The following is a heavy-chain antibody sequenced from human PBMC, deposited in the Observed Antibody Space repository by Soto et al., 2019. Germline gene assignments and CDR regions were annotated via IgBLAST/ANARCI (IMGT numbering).Heavy chain of an antibody. Sequence: PSETLSLTCAVSGGSISSGGYSWSWIRQPPGKGLEWIGYIYHSGSTYYNPSLKSRVTISVDTSKNQFSLKLSSVTAADTAVYYCAKNYGNAFDIWGQGTMVTVSS. J-gene: IGHJ3*02. D-gene: IGHD3-10*01. CDR3: AKNYGNAFDI. CDR2: IYHSGST. V-gene: IGHV4-30-2*02. CDR1: GGSISSGGYS.